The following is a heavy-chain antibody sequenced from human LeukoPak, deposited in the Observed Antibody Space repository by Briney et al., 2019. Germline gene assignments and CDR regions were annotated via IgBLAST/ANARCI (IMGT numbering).Heavy chain of an antibody. Sequence: GGSLRLSCAASGFTFSSYAMHWVRQVPGKGLEWGAVIWYVGSKKYCADSVQGRFPNSRDHSNNTLFLEMNSLRAEDTAVYYCARERCSGGNCDSSAEYYQHWGLGTLVTVSS. CDR2: IWYVGSKK. V-gene: IGHV3-33*01. CDR1: GFTFSSYA. J-gene: IGHJ1*01. D-gene: IGHD2-15*01. CDR3: ARERCSGGNCDSSAEYYQH.